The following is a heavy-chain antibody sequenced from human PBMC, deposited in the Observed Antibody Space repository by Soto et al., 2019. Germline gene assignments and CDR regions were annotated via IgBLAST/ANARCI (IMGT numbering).Heavy chain of an antibody. J-gene: IGHJ3*01. CDR2: IYPAGTT. V-gene: IGHV4-39*01. Sequence: QLHLQESGPRLVKSSETLSLTCTATGGAISSSSYYWGWVRQPPGRGLEWVGSIYPAGTTYYNQSPKSRGTISIDTSENQFSLKLDSLTAADTAVYYCATSSGHVVVSGPSAFDLWGQGTLVSVSS. CDR3: ATSSGHVVVSGPSAFDL. D-gene: IGHD2-21*01. CDR1: GGAISSSSYY.